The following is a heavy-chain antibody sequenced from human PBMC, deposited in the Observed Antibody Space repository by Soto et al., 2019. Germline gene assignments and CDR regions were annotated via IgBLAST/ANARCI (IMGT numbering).Heavy chain of an antibody. D-gene: IGHD1-26*01. V-gene: IGHV3-23*01. CDR1: GFTFSSYA. CDR3: ARRGSGSYYDY. J-gene: IGHJ4*02. Sequence: EVQLLESGGGLVQPGGSLRLSCAASGFTFSSYAMRWVRQATVKGLEWVSAISGSGGSTYYADSVKGRFTISRDNSKNTLYLQMNSLRDEDTAVYYGARRGSGSYYDYWGQGTLVTVSS. CDR2: ISGSGGST.